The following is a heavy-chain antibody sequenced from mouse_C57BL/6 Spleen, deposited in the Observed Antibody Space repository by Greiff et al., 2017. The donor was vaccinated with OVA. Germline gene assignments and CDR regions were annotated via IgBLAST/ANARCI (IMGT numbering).Heavy chain of an antibody. CDR2: IDPSDSYT. J-gene: IGHJ1*03. CDR3: ARAYYGSSIDWYFGG. Sequence: QVQLQQPGAELVMPGASVKLSCKASGYTFTSYWMHWVKQRPGQGLEWIGEIDPSDSYTNSNQKFKGKSTLTVDKSSSTAYMQLSSLTSEDSAGYYCARAYYGSSIDWYFGGWGTGTTVTVSS. V-gene: IGHV1-69*01. D-gene: IGHD1-1*01. CDR1: GYTFTSYW.